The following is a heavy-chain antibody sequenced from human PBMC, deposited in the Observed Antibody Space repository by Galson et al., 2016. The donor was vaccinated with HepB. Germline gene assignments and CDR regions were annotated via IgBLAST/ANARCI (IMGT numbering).Heavy chain of an antibody. CDR3: VRAPRLGYNYGPRFDL. CDR2: VKQDGGER. CDR1: GFAFSEYM. Sequence: SLRLSCAASGFAFSEYMMSWVRQAPGKGLEWVALVKQDGGERYYVDSAKGRFPISRDNAANSLFLQINGLTVEDTAVYYCVRAPRLGYNYGPRFDLWGQGTLVSVSS. D-gene: IGHD5-18*01. V-gene: IGHV3-7*01. J-gene: IGHJ4*02.